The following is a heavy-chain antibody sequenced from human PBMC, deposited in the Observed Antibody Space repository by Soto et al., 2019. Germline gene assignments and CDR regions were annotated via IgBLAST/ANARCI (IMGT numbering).Heavy chain of an antibody. D-gene: IGHD2-2*01. J-gene: IGHJ6*02. CDR2: IIPIFGTA. CDR3: ARHVPAAGYYFGMDV. Sequence: QVQLVQSGAEVKKPGSSVKVSCKASGGTFSSYAISWVRQAPGQGLEWMGGIIPIFGTANYAQKFQGRVTXTXXXSXGTAYMELSSLRSEDTALYYCARHVPAAGYYFGMDVWGLGTTVTVSS. V-gene: IGHV1-69*05. CDR1: GGTFSSYA.